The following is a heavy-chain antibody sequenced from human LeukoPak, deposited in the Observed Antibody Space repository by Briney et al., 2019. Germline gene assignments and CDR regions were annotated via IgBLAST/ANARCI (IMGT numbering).Heavy chain of an antibody. Sequence: PGGSLRLSCSASGFPFNTYAIHWVRQAPGKGLVWVSHINSDGSWTSYADSVKGRFTISKDNAKNTVYLQMNNLRAEDTAVYYCVSFYETYWGRGTLVTVSS. CDR3: VSFYETY. CDR1: GFPFNTYA. CDR2: INSDGSWT. D-gene: IGHD2/OR15-2a*01. V-gene: IGHV3-74*01. J-gene: IGHJ4*02.